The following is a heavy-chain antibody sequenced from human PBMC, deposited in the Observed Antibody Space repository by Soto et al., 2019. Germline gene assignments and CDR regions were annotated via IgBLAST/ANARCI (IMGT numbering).Heavy chain of an antibody. V-gene: IGHV4-59*08. Sequence: SETLSLTCTVSGDSISGYYWSWIRQSPGKALEWIGYIYYTGTPNYNPSLQSRVTISLDTSKKQFSLTLSSVTAADTAVYYCARHDDCSGGSCFTGRWFNPWSLGTQVTVSS. J-gene: IGHJ5*02. CDR3: ARHDDCSGGSCFTGRWFNP. CDR1: GDSISGYY. D-gene: IGHD2-15*01. CDR2: IYYTGTP.